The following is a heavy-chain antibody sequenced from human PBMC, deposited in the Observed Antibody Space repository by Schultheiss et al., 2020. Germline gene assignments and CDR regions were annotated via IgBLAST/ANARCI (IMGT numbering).Heavy chain of an antibody. V-gene: IGHV4-4*02. CDR2: IYHSGST. J-gene: IGHJ5*02. CDR3: ARASMVRGVLNWFDP. CDR1: GGSISSSNW. Sequence: SETLSLTCTVSGGSISSSNWWSWVRQPPGKGLEWIGEIYHSGSTNYNPSLRSRVTISVDTSKNQFSLKLSSVTAADTAVYYCARASMVRGVLNWFDPWGQGTLVTVSS. D-gene: IGHD3-10*01.